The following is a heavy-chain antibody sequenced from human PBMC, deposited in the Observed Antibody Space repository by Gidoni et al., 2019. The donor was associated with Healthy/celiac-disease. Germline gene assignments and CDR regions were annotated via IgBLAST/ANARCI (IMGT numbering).Heavy chain of an antibody. Sequence: QVQLQESGPGLVKPSQTLSLTCTVSGCPISSGGYYWSWIRQHPGKGLEWIGYIYDSGSTYYNPSLKSRVTISVDTSKNQFSLKLSSVTAADTAVYYCARAAKSIAAAEAWGQGTLVTVSS. CDR1: GCPISSGGYY. V-gene: IGHV4-31*03. CDR2: IYDSGST. J-gene: IGHJ5*02. CDR3: ARAAKSIAAAEA. D-gene: IGHD6-13*01.